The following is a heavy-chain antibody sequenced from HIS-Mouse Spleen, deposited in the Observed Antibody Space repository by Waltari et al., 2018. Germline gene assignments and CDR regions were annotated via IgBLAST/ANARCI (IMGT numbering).Heavy chain of an antibody. CDR3: ARDSTLSGKAEFDY. J-gene: IGHJ4*02. D-gene: IGHD3-16*01. CDR1: GFTFSSYG. Sequence: QVQLVESGGGVVQPGRSLRLSCAASGFTFSSYGMHWVRQAPGKGLGWVGVISYDGRNKYYADSVKGRFTISRDNSKNTLYLQMNSLRAEDTAVYYCARDSTLSGKAEFDYWGQGTLVTVSS. CDR2: ISYDGRNK. V-gene: IGHV3-30*03.